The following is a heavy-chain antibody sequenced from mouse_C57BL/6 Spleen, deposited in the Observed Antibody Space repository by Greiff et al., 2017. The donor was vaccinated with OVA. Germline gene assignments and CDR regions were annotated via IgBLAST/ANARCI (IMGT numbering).Heavy chain of an antibody. CDR1: GFTFSSYG. J-gene: IGHJ3*01. Sequence: EVQVVESGGDLVKPGGSLKLSCAASGFTFSSYGMSWVRQTPDKRLEWVATISSGGSYTYYPDSVKGRFTISRDNAKNTLYLQMSSLKSEDTAMYYCARQEGYDYDGGWFAYWGQGTLVTVSA. CDR3: ARQEGYDYDGGWFAY. CDR2: ISSGGSYT. V-gene: IGHV5-6*01. D-gene: IGHD2-4*01.